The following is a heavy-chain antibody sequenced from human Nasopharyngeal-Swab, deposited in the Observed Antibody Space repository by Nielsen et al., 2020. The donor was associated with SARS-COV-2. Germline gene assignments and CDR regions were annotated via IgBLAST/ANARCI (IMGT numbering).Heavy chain of an antibody. Sequence: WIRQPPGKGLEWIGYIYYSGSTNYNPSLKSRVTISVDTSKNQFSLKLSSVTAADTAVYYCARGPDRNYDFWSGYYTPSSYCYYYMDVWGKGTTVTVSS. J-gene: IGHJ6*03. CDR2: IYYSGST. V-gene: IGHV4-59*01. D-gene: IGHD3-3*01. CDR3: ARGPDRNYDFWSGYYTPSSYCYYYMDV.